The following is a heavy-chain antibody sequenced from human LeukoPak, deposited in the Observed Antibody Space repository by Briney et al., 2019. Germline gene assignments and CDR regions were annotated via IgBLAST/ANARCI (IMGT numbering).Heavy chain of an antibody. CDR2: IIPILGIA. D-gene: IGHD3-10*01. Sequence: SVKVSCKASGGTFSSYAISWVRQAPGQGLEWMGRIIPILGIANYAQKFQGRVTITADKSTSTAYMELSSLRSEDTAMYYCARGRYYGSGSQIFDYWGQGTLVTVSS. CDR3: ARGRYYGSGSQIFDY. V-gene: IGHV1-69*04. CDR1: GGTFSSYA. J-gene: IGHJ4*02.